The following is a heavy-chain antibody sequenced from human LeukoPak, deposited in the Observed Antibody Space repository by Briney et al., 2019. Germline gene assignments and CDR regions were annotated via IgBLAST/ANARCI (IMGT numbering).Heavy chain of an antibody. V-gene: IGHV4-4*07. J-gene: IGHJ6*02. CDR2: IYTSGST. CDR3: AREPVLRYFDWLLSDADGMDV. Sequence: SETLSLTCTVSGGSISSYYWSWIRQPAGKGLEWIGRIYTSGSTNYNPSLKSRVTMSVDTSKNQFSLKLSSVTAADTAVYYCAREPVLRYFDWLLSDADGMDVWGQGTTVTVSS. D-gene: IGHD3-9*01. CDR1: GGSISSYY.